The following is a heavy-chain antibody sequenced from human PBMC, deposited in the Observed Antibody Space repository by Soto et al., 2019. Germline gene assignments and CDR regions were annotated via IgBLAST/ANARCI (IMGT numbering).Heavy chain of an antibody. CDR3: AKGRPPVDL. Sequence: EVQLLESGGGLVQPGGSLRLSCAASQFTFSYYAMGWVRQAPGKGLEWVSLISGAGGSTNYADSVKGRFAISRDNSENTLYLQMNSLSAEDTAVYYCAKGRPPVDLGGRGTLVIVSS. J-gene: IGHJ2*01. CDR2: ISGAGGST. V-gene: IGHV3-23*01. D-gene: IGHD6-6*01. CDR1: QFTFSYYA.